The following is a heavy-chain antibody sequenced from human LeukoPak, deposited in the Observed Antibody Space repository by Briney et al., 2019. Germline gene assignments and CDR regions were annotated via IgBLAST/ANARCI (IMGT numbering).Heavy chain of an antibody. Sequence: TASETLSLTCAVYGGSFSNYYWGWIRQAPGKGLEWIGSIYYSGNTYYNSSLKSRVTISLDTSKNQFSLNLFSVTAADTAMYYCTRANGYGLIDYWGQGTLVTVSS. V-gene: IGHV4-39*07. J-gene: IGHJ4*02. CDR2: IYYSGNT. CDR1: GGSFSNYY. CDR3: TRANGYGLIDY. D-gene: IGHD3-10*01.